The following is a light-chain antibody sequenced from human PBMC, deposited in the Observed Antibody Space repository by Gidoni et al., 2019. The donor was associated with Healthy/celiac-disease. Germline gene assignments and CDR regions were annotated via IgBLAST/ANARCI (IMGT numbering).Light chain of an antibody. J-gene: IGKJ2*01. V-gene: IGKV3-15*01. CDR1: QSVYRF. CDR3: QQYNNWPPLYT. CDR2: GVS. Sequence: EIVMTQSPATLSVSPGERATLSCRTSQSVYRFLAWYQQKPGQAPRLLIYGVSTRATGVPARFSGSGSGTEFTLTISSLQSEDFAVYYCQQYNNWPPLYTFGQGTKLEIK.